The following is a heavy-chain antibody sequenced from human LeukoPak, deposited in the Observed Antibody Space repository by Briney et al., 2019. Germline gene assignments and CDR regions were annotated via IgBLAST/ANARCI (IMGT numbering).Heavy chain of an antibody. D-gene: IGHD1-26*01. CDR1: GFTFNDYW. J-gene: IGHJ4*02. CDR3: ARGIAGNTISNY. Sequence: GGSLRLSCAASGFTFNDYWMHWARQAPGKELVWVSRINTDGTFTAYADSVEGRFTVSRDNAKNTLDLQMNSLRAEDTAVYYCARGIAGNTISNYWGQGTLVTVSS. CDR2: INTDGTFT. V-gene: IGHV3-74*01.